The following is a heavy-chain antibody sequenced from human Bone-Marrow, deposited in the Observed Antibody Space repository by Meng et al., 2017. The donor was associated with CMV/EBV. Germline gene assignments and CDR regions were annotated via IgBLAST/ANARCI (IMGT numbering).Heavy chain of an antibody. J-gene: IGHJ6*02. Sequence: SGGSINSGGYYWTWIRQFPGKGLEWIGYIESSGSTYYNPSLRSRLALSVDTSKSQFSLNLRSATAADTAVYYCARESRLLGTDGVDVWGRGTTVTVSS. D-gene: IGHD2-21*02. CDR3: ARESRLLGTDGVDV. CDR1: GGSINSGGYY. V-gene: IGHV4-31*02. CDR2: IESSGST.